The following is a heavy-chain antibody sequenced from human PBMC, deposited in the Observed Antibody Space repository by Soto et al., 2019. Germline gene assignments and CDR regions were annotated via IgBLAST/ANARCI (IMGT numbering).Heavy chain of an antibody. CDR1: GGNISSSSYY. V-gene: IGHV4-39*01. Sequence: PSETLSLTSTVSGGNISSSSYYWGWIRQPPGKGLEWIGSIYYSGSTYYNPSLKSRVTISVDTSKNQFPLKLSSVTAADTAVYYCARHTPAISISDHWGQGTLVTVSS. D-gene: IGHD2-15*01. CDR3: ARHTPAISISDH. CDR2: IYYSGST. J-gene: IGHJ4*02.